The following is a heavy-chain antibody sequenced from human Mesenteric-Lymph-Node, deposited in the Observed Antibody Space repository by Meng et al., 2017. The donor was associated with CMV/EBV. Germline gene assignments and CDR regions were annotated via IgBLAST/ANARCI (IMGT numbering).Heavy chain of an antibody. CDR2: INWNGGTR. CDR1: GLILDDYD. Sequence: GESLKISCVASGLILDDYDMSWVRQAPGKGLEWVSGINWNGGTRRYADSVKGRFTISRDNAKNSLYLHMNSLKGEDTAVYYCVRFPETTVFFDSWGQGTLVTVSS. CDR3: VRFPETTVFFDS. J-gene: IGHJ4*02. V-gene: IGHV3-20*04. D-gene: IGHD1-1*01.